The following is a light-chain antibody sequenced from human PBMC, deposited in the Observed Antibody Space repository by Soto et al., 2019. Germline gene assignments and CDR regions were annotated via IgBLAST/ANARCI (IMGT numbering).Light chain of an antibody. CDR3: QQYNNWPPLT. V-gene: IGKV3-15*01. J-gene: IGKJ4*01. Sequence: EIVMTQSPATLSVSPGERATFSCRASQSVSSNLAWYQQKPGQAPRLLIYGASTRATGIPARFSGSGSGTEFTLTISSLQSEDFXVYYCQQYNNWPPLTFGXGTXX. CDR1: QSVSSN. CDR2: GAS.